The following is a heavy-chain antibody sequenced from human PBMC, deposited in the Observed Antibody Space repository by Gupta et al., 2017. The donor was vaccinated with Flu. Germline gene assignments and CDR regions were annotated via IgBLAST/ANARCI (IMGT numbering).Heavy chain of an antibody. CDR3: ARSQLWSGYNLEV. J-gene: IGHJ4*02. V-gene: IGHV3-33*01. Sequence: FSSYGMHWVRQAPGKGLECVSVLWYDGSKDHYADSVKGRFTISRDSSKTKLYLQMNNRRAEDTAVYFCARSQLWSGYNLEVWGQGTLVTVSS. D-gene: IGHD3-3*01. CDR2: LWYDGSKD. CDR1: FSSYG.